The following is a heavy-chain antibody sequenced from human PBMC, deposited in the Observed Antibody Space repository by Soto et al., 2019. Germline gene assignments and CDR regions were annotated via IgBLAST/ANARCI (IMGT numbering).Heavy chain of an antibody. Sequence: GGSLRLFCAASGFTFSSYSMNWVRQAPGKGLEWVSSISSSSSYIYYADSVKGRFTISRDNAKNSLFLQMNSLRAEDTAVYYCARDYDILTGYHYYYYGMDVWGQGTTVTVSS. CDR3: ARDYDILTGYHYYYYGMDV. CDR1: GFTFSSYS. D-gene: IGHD3-9*01. V-gene: IGHV3-21*01. CDR2: ISSSSSYI. J-gene: IGHJ6*02.